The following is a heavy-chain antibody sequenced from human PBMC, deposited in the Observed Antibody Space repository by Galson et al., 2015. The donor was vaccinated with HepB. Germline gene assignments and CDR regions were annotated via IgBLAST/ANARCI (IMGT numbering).Heavy chain of an antibody. CDR3: VRGLQDLDV. CDR2: IWYDGSNK. CDR1: GFTFSNYG. V-gene: IGHV3-33*01. Sequence: SLRLSCAASGFTFSNYGMHWVRQAPGKGLEWVAVIWYDGSNKYYADSVRGRFTISRDNSKNTQYLEMNSLRAEDTAFYYCVRGLQDLDVWGQGTTVTVFS. J-gene: IGHJ6*02.